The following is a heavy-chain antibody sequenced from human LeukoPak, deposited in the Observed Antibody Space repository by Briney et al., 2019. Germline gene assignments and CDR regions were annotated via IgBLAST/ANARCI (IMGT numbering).Heavy chain of an antibody. CDR1: GFTFSSYG. CDR2: ISGSGGST. Sequence: PGGSLRLSCAASGFTFSSYGMSWVRQAPGKGLEWVSAISGSGGSTYYADSVKGRFTVSRDNSKNTLYLQMNSLRAEDTAVYYCAKDIVPAAHFDYWGQGTLVTVSS. D-gene: IGHD2-2*01. CDR3: AKDIVPAAHFDY. V-gene: IGHV3-23*01. J-gene: IGHJ4*02.